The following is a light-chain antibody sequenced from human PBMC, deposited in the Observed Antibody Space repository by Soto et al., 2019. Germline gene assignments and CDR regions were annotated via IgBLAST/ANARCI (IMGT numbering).Light chain of an antibody. V-gene: IGKV3-20*01. CDR3: QQYGSSPWT. CDR2: AAS. Sequence: EIVLTQSPGTLSFSPGERATLSCRASQSVRNNYLAWYQQKPGQAPRLLIYAASVRATGIPARFSGSGSGTDFTLTISRLEPEDFAVYHCQQYGSSPWTFGQGTKVEIK. J-gene: IGKJ1*01. CDR1: QSVRNNY.